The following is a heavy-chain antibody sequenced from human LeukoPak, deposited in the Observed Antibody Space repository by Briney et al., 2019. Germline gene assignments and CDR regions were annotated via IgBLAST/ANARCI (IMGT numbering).Heavy chain of an antibody. J-gene: IGHJ3*02. CDR2: IYYSGST. CDR3: ARDSRDSSGYYIPFDI. CDR1: GGSISSGDYY. V-gene: IGHV4-30-4*01. Sequence: ASETLSLTCTVSGGSISSGDYYWSWIRQPPGKGLEWIGYIYYSGSTYYNPSLKSRVTISVDTSKNQFSLKLSSVTAADTAVYYCARDSRDSSGYYIPFDIWGQGTMVTVSS. D-gene: IGHD3-22*01.